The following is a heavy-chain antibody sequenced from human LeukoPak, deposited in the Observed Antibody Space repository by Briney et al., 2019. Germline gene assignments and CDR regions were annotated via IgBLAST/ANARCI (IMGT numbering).Heavy chain of an antibody. V-gene: IGHV3-53*01. Sequence: PGGSLRLSCAASGFTVSSKYMSWVRQTPGKGLQWVALIYSSGDTYTADSVKGRFTISRDNSENTLYLQMDSLRAEDTAVYYRATSYYFGSGSYGYLDYWGQGTLVTVSS. CDR3: ATSYYFGSGSYGYLDY. J-gene: IGHJ4*02. CDR2: IYSSGDT. CDR1: GFTVSSKY. D-gene: IGHD3-10*01.